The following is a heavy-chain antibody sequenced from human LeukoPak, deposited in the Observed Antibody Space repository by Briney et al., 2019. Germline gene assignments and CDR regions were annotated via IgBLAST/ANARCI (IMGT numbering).Heavy chain of an antibody. V-gene: IGHV3-7*01. CDR1: GFTFSSYW. CDR3: ARDKIEGPTKLDY. J-gene: IGHJ4*02. CDR2: IKQDESEK. D-gene: IGHD1-1*01. Sequence: GGSLRLSCAASGFTFSSYWMSWVRQAPGKGLEWVSNIKQDESEKYYVDSVKGRFTISRDNAKNSLYLQMNSLRAEDTAVYYCARDKIEGPTKLDYWGQGILVTVSS.